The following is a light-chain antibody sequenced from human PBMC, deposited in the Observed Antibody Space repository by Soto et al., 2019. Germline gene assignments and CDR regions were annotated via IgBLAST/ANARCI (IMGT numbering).Light chain of an antibody. J-gene: IGKJ1*01. CDR2: GAS. CDR3: QQYGSSLQT. CDR1: QSVSSSY. V-gene: IGKV3-20*01. Sequence: ILLRKSPGTLSLSPPERATLSCRASQSVSSSYLAWYQQKPGQAPRLLIYGASSRATGIPDRFSGSGSGTDFTLTISRLEPEDFAVYYCQQYGSSLQTFGQGTKVDIK.